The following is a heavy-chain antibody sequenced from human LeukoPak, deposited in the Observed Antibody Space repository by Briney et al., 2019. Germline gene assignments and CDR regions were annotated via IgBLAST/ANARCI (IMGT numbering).Heavy chain of an antibody. CDR3: ARDPSDGGYYFDY. J-gene: IGHJ4*02. D-gene: IGHD5-18*01. CDR2: INPSGGST. CDR1: GYTFTSYY. Sequence: GASLKVSCKASGYTFTSYYMHWVRQAPGQGLEWMGIINPSGGSTSYAQKFQGRVTMTRDMSTSTVYMELSSLRSEDTAVYYCARDPSDGGYYFDYWGQGTLVTVSS. V-gene: IGHV1-46*01.